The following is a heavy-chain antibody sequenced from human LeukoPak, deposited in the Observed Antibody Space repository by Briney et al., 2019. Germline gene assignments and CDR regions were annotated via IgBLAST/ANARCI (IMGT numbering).Heavy chain of an antibody. J-gene: IGHJ3*02. D-gene: IGHD6-19*01. CDR3: ARSHGSGGPYTFNI. V-gene: IGHV4-38-2*02. CDR1: GVSMSSYF. CDR2: IYHSGST. Sequence: SETLSLTCTVSGVSMSSYFWSWIRQPPGKGLEWIGSIYHSGSTYYNPSLKSRVTISVDTSKNHFSLKLSSVTAADTAVYYCARSHGSGGPYTFNIWGQGTMVTVSS.